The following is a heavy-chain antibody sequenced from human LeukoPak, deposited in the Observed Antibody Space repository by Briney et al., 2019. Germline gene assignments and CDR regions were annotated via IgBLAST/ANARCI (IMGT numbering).Heavy chain of an antibody. CDR2: IKYDGSIT. Sequence: GGSLRLSCTASGFTLSGYWMHWVRQAPGKGLVWVSRIKYDGSITSYADSVKGRFTISRDNSKNTLYLQMNSLRAEDTAVYYCAKLRVYAIPALGYWGQGTLVTVSS. V-gene: IGHV3-74*01. CDR1: GFTLSGYW. D-gene: IGHD2-8*01. CDR3: AKLRVYAIPALGY. J-gene: IGHJ4*02.